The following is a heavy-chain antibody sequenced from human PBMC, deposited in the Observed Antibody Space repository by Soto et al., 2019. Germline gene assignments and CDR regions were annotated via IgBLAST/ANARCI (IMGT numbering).Heavy chain of an antibody. Sequence: SETLSLTCTVSGGSISSDYWSWIRQPPGKGLEWIGYIYYSGSTNYSPSLESRVTISFDTSKNQFSLKLTSVTAADTAVYYCARTYLSQQPLGNWFDPWGQGTLVTVSS. J-gene: IGHJ5*02. CDR1: GGSISSDY. CDR2: IYYSGST. D-gene: IGHD6-13*01. CDR3: ARTYLSQQPLGNWFDP. V-gene: IGHV4-59*08.